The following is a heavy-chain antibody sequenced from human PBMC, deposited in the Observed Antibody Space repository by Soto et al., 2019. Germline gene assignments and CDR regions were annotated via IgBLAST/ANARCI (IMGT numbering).Heavy chain of an antibody. CDR3: ARHRITMVRGVTFLNWFDP. J-gene: IGHJ5*02. CDR2: IYPGDSDT. D-gene: IGHD3-10*01. V-gene: IGHV5-51*01. Sequence: PGESLKISCKGSGYSFTSYWIGWVRQMPGKGLEWMGIIYPGDSDTRYSPSFQGQVTISADKSISTAYLQWSSLKASDTAMYYCARHRITMVRGVTFLNWFDPWGQGTQVTVSS. CDR1: GYSFTSYW.